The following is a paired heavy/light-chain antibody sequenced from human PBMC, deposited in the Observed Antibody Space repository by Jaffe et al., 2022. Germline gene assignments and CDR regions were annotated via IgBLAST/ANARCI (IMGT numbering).Light chain of an antibody. CDR2: YDS. CDR3: QVWDSSSDHLVV. J-gene: IGLJ2*01. Sequence: SYVLTQPPSVSVAPGKTARITCGGNNIGSKSVHWYQQKPGQAPVLVIYYDSDRPSGIPERFSGSNSGNTATLTISRVEAGDEADYYCQVWDSSSDHLVVFGGGTKLTVL. CDR1: NIGSKS. V-gene: IGLV3-21*04.
Heavy chain of an antibody. V-gene: IGHV3-23*01. Sequence: EVQLLESGGGLVQPGGSLRLSCAASGFTFSSYAMSWVRQAPGKGLEWVSAISGSGGSTYYADSVKGRFTISRDNSKNTLYLQMNSLRAEDTAVYYCAKELEDPPLRTGTTTLFDYWGQGTLVTVSS. J-gene: IGHJ4*02. CDR1: GFTFSSYA. D-gene: IGHD1-7*01. CDR3: AKELEDPPLRTGTTTLFDY. CDR2: ISGSGGST.